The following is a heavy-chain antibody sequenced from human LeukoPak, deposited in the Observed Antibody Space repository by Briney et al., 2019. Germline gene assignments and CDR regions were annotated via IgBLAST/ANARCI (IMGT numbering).Heavy chain of an antibody. J-gene: IGHJ6*03. V-gene: IGHV4-38-2*02. Sequence: SETLSLTCTVSGYSISSGYYWGWIRQPPGKGLEWIGSIYHSGSTYYNPSLKSRVTISVDTSKNQLSLKLTSVTAADTAVYYCARTPYDILTNYYYYMDVWGKGTTVTVSS. CDR3: ARTPYDILTNYYYYMDV. CDR1: GYSISSGYY. CDR2: IYHSGST. D-gene: IGHD3-9*01.